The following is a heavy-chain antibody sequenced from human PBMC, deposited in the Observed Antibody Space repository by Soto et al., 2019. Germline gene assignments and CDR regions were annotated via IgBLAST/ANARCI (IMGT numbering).Heavy chain of an antibody. Sequence: GGSLRLSCAASGFTFSSYAMSWVRQAPGKGLEWVSAISGSGGSTYYADSVKGRFTISRGNSKNTLYLQMNSLRAEDTAVYYCAKGSVAARPRAWFLDYYYYGMDVWGQGTTVTVSS. D-gene: IGHD6-6*01. CDR3: AKGSVAARPRAWFLDYYYYGMDV. J-gene: IGHJ6*02. CDR2: ISGSGGST. CDR1: GFTFSSYA. V-gene: IGHV3-23*01.